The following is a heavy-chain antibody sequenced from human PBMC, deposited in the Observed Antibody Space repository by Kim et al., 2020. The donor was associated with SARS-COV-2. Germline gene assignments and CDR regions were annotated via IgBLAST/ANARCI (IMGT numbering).Heavy chain of an antibody. CDR2: INAGNGNT. V-gene: IGHV1-3*01. D-gene: IGHD3-9*01. CDR3: ARGARLRYFDWLLYGYFDY. Sequence: ASVKVSCKASGYTFTSYAMHWVRQAPGQRLEWMGWINAGNGNTKYSQKFQGRVTITRDTSASTAYMELSSLRSEDTAVYYCARGARLRYFDWLLYGYFDYWGQGTLVTVSS. J-gene: IGHJ4*02. CDR1: GYTFTSYA.